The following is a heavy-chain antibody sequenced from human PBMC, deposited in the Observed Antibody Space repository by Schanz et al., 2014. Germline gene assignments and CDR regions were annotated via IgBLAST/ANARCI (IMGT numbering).Heavy chain of an antibody. CDR2: IMPLRGIG. J-gene: IGHJ6*02. D-gene: IGHD6-19*01. CDR1: GGTFSKYN. Sequence: QVQLVQSGAEVKKPGSSMKVSCKASGGTFSKYNIMWVRQVPGQGLEWLGRIMPLRGIGNNAWKFQDRLTITADKSMNITYMELSSLGTEDTAVYYCTRLRRADPNGFDVWGQGTTXTVS. CDR3: TRLRRADPNGFDV. V-gene: IGHV1-69*02.